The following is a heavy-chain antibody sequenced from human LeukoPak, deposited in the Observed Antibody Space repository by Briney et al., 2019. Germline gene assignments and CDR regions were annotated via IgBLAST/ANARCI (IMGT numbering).Heavy chain of an antibody. Sequence: PSETLSLTCTVSGGSISSYYWSWIRQPPGKGLEWIGYIYYSGSTNYNPSLKSRVTISVDTSKNQFSLKLSSVTAADTAVYYCARDEISVGTPYDILTGYYSGYWGQGTLVTVSS. V-gene: IGHV4-59*01. CDR3: ARDEISVGTPYDILTGYYSGY. J-gene: IGHJ4*02. D-gene: IGHD3-9*01. CDR2: IYYSGST. CDR1: GGSISSYY.